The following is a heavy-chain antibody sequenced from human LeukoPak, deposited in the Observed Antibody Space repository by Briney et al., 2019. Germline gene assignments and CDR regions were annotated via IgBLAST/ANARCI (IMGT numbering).Heavy chain of an antibody. CDR2: ISYDGKNK. CDR1: GFTFNTYS. Sequence: GGSLRLSCAASGFTFNTYSMHWVRQAPGKGLEWVAIISYDGKNKYYADSVKGPFTISRDNSKNTLYLQMNSLRAEDTAVYYCAGDDGSGSSYPEPPVDYWGQGTLVTVSS. D-gene: IGHD3-10*01. CDR3: AGDDGSGSSYPEPPVDY. J-gene: IGHJ4*02. V-gene: IGHV3-30*04.